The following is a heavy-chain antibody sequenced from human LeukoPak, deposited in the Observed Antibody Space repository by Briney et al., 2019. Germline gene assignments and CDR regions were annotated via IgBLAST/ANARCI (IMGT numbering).Heavy chain of an antibody. V-gene: IGHV4-61*08. D-gene: IGHD2-21*02. CDR1: GGSISSGDYY. J-gene: IGHJ4*02. CDR3: ARFAYCGGHCWYYFDY. Sequence: SETLSLTCTVSGGSISSGDYYWSWIRQPPGKGLEWIGYIYSSGSTNYNPSLKSRDTISVDTSKNQFSLKLSSVTAADTAVYYCARFAYCGGHCWYYFDYWGQGSLVTVSS. CDR2: IYSSGST.